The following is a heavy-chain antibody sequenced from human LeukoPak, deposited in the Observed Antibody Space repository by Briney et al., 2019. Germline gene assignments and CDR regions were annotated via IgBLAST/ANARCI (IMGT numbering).Heavy chain of an antibody. Sequence: GGSLRLSCAASGFTFTAYTMNWVRQAPGKGLEWVSSISSSGSFIYYADSVKGRFTISRDNAKNSLYLQMNSLRAGDTAVYYCARNSRAPYPHHGMDVWGQGTTVTVSS. CDR2: ISSSGSFI. CDR3: ARNSRAPYPHHGMDV. D-gene: IGHD2-21*01. CDR1: GFTFTAYT. V-gene: IGHV3-21*01. J-gene: IGHJ6*02.